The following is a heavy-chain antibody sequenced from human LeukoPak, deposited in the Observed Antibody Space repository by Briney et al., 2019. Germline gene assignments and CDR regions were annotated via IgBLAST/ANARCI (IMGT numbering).Heavy chain of an antibody. CDR2: IYPSDSDT. D-gene: IGHD3-10*01. CDR1: GYISSSYW. J-gene: IGHJ4*02. Sequence: GESLKISCKGSGYISSSYWIGWVRQMPGKGLEWMGIIYPSDSDTRYSPSFQGQVTISADKSISTAYLQWSSLKASDTAMYYCARRMVRGVITSPFDYWGQGTLVTVSS. V-gene: IGHV5-51*01. CDR3: ARRMVRGVITSPFDY.